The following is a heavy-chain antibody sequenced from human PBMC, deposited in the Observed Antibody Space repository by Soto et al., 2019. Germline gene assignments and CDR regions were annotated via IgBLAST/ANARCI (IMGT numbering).Heavy chain of an antibody. D-gene: IGHD2-21*02. CDR3: ARDAGDPDDMFGY. CDR1: GFTFSNFG. V-gene: IGHV3-23*01. Sequence: PGGSLRLSCAASGFTFSNFGMSWVRQAPGKGLDWVSTISGDGGNTHYADSVKGRFTISRDNSKNTVFLQMNSLRAEDTAIYFCARDAGDPDDMFGYWGQGTQVTVSS. J-gene: IGHJ4*02. CDR2: ISGDGGNT.